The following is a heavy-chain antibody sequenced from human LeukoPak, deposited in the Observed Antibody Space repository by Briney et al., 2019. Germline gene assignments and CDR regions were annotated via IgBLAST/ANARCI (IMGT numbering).Heavy chain of an antibody. V-gene: IGHV3-74*01. CDR3: ARDARIAIAGSGYYYYGMDV. Sequence: PGGALGLSCAASGLTLGSYWMHWVRQAPGKGVVWVSRINTDGSSVNYADPVKGRFTISRDNAKNTLYLQMNSLRAEDTAVYYCARDARIAIAGSGYYYYGMDVWGKGTPVTVS. CDR1: GLTLGSYW. CDR2: INTDGSSV. D-gene: IGHD6-13*01. J-gene: IGHJ6*04.